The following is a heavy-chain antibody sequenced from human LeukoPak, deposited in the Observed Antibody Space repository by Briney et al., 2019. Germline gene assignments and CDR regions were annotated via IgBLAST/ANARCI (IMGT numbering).Heavy chain of an antibody. V-gene: IGHV7-4-1*02. CDR3: ARDPRNYYGSGSYRGYYYYYGMDV. D-gene: IGHD3-10*01. Sequence: ASVKVSCKASGYTFTSYAMNWVRQAPGQGLEWMGWINTNTGNPTYAQGFTGRFVFSLDTSVSTAYLQISSLKAEDTAVYYCARDPRNYYGSGSYRGYYYYYGMDVWGQGTTVTVSS. J-gene: IGHJ6*02. CDR2: INTNTGNP. CDR1: GYTFTSYA.